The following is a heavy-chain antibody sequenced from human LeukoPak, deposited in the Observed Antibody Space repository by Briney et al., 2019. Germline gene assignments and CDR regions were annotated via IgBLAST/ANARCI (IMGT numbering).Heavy chain of an antibody. D-gene: IGHD6-19*01. J-gene: IGHJ4*02. Sequence: PSETLSLTCAVYGGFFSGDYWSWIRQPPGKGLEWIGEINHSGSTNYNPSLKSRVTISVDTSKNQFSLKLSSVTAADTAVYYCASLNSSGSLDYWGQGTLVTVSS. CDR2: INHSGST. V-gene: IGHV4-34*01. CDR1: GGFFSGDY. CDR3: ASLNSSGSLDY.